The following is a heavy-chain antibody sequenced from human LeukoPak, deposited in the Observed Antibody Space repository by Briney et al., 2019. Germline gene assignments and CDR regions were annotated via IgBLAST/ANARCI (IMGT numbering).Heavy chain of an antibody. CDR2: IYTSGST. V-gene: IGHV4-61*02. J-gene: IGHJ3*02. CDR1: GGSISSGSYY. CDR3: APYSSSWYDRAFDI. Sequence: SQTLSLTCTVSGGSISSGSYYWSWIRQPAGKGLEWIGRIYTSGSTNYNPSLKSRVTISVDTSKNQFSLKLSSVTAADTAVHYCAPYSSSWYDRAFDIWGQGTMVTVSS. D-gene: IGHD6-13*01.